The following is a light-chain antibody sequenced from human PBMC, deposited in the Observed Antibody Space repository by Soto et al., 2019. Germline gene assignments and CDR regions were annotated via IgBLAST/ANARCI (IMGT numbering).Light chain of an antibody. CDR1: QRVGVN. V-gene: IGKV3-15*01. CDR2: HAS. J-gene: IGKJ1*01. CDR3: QQYDSWPRT. Sequence: EIVMTQSPASLSVSPGETATLSCRASQRVGVNLAWYQQKPGQAPRLLIYHASTRATGVPVRFSGSGSGTDFTLTISSLQSEDIAFFYCQQYDSWPRTFGQGTQVEIK.